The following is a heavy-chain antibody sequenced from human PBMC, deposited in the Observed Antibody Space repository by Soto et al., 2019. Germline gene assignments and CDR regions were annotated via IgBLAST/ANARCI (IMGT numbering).Heavy chain of an antibody. CDR2: INRHGGST. CDR1: GFPFDDYG. V-gene: IGHV3-20*04. CDR3: ARTPGYYGDFFDY. Sequence: EVQLVESGGGAVRPGGSLRLSCAASGFPFDDYGMSWVRQAPGKGLEWVSGINRHGGSTGYADSVKGRFTISRDNAKNSLHLHMNSLRAEDTAFYYCARTPGYYGDFFDYWGQGTLDTVSA. J-gene: IGHJ4*02. D-gene: IGHD4-17*01.